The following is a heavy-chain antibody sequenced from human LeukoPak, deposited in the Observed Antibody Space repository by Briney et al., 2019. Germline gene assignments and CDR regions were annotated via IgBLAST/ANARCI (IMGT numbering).Heavy chain of an antibody. Sequence: ASVILSCTASGYTFTGYYLHWLRHAPVQWLQWIGFINPYSPCTYFAQTFQRTVTITIDTSISTVYMELTSLRSHDTAVYYCARGGINWRSSFFSFDYWGQGTLVTVSS. D-gene: IGHD1-20*01. J-gene: IGHJ4*02. CDR1: GYTFTGYY. V-gene: IGHV1-2*02. CDR3: ARGGINWRSSFFSFDY. CDR2: INPYSPCT.